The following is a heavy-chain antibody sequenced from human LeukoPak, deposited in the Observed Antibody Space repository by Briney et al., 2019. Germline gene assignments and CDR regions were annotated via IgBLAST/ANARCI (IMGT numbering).Heavy chain of an antibody. Sequence: PGGSLRLSCAASGFTVSSNYMSWVRQAPGKGLEWVSVIYSGGSTYYADSVKGRFTISRDNSENTLYLQMNSLRAEDTAVYYCARDRCDSSGCYYYCMDVWGKGTTVTVSS. CDR2: IYSGGST. J-gene: IGHJ6*03. V-gene: IGHV3-53*01. CDR3: ARDRCDSSGCYYYCMDV. D-gene: IGHD3-22*01. CDR1: GFTVSSNY.